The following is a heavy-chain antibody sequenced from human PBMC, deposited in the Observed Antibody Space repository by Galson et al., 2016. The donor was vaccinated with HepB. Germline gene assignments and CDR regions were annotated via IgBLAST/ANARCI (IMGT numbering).Heavy chain of an antibody. J-gene: IGHJ4*02. D-gene: IGHD2-15*01. CDR2: INPSGGST. CDR3: ARAGYCSGGSCYSGKTLDY. CDR1: GYTFTSYY. Sequence: SVKVSCKASGYTFTSYYIRWVRQAPGQGLEWMGIINPSGGSTTYAQKFQGRVTVTRDTSTSTVYMELSSLRSEDTAVYYCARAGYCSGGSCYSGKTLDYWGQGTLVTVSS. V-gene: IGHV1-46*01.